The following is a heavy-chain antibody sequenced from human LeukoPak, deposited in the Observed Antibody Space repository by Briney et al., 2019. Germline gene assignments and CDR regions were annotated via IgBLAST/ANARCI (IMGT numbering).Heavy chain of an antibody. V-gene: IGHV4-34*01. CDR2: INHSGST. CDR3: ARGLHGAYYYDSSGYYFWSYFDY. D-gene: IGHD3-22*01. Sequence: NPSETLSLTCTVSGGSISSYYWGWIRQPPGKGLEWIGEINHSGSTNYTPSLKSRVTISVDTSKNQFSLKLSSVTAADTAVYYCARGLHGAYYYDSSGYYFWSYFDYWGQGTLVTVSS. CDR1: GGSISSYY. J-gene: IGHJ4*02.